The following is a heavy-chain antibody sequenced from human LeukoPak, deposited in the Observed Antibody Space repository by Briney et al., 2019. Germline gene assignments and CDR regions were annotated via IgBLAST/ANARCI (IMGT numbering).Heavy chain of an antibody. J-gene: IGHJ5*02. Sequence: SQTLSLTCTVSGGSISSGDYYWSWIRQPAGKGLEWIGRIYTSGSTNYNPSLKSRVTISVDTSKNQFSLKLSSVTAADTAVYYCAREVYDSGGNWFDPWGQGTLVTVSS. CDR3: AREVYDSGGNWFDP. D-gene: IGHD5/OR15-5a*01. CDR2: IYTSGST. CDR1: GGSISSGDYY. V-gene: IGHV4-61*02.